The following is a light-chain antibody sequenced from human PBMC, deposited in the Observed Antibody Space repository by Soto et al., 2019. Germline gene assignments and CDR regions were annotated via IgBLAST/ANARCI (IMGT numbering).Light chain of an antibody. V-gene: IGLV2-11*01. CDR1: SNDVGGYNY. J-gene: IGLJ3*02. CDR3: RSYAGSFTFDVM. Sequence: QSALTQPRSVSGSPGQSVTISCTGTSNDVGGYNYVSWYQQHPGKAPKLMIYDVTKRPSGVPDRFSGSKSGNTASLTISGVQGGDWAYYYRRSYAGSFTFDVMFGGGTKLTVL. CDR2: DVT.